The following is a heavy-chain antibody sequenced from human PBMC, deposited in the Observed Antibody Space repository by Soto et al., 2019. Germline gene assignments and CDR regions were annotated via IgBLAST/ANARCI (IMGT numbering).Heavy chain of an antibody. Sequence: EXLSLTCTVSGGSMSSYYWTWLRQSPGRGLEWIGYISYSGSTYYNPSLKSRVTISADTSKNQFSLRMNSMIAEDTAVYYCARADPDASVGYWGQGTLVTVYS. CDR2: ISYSGST. J-gene: IGHJ4*02. V-gene: IGHV4-59*01. CDR3: ARADPDASVGY. D-gene: IGHD2-15*01. CDR1: GGSMSSYY.